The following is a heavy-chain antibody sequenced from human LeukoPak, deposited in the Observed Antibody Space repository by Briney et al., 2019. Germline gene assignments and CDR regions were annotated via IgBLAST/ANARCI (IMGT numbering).Heavy chain of an antibody. CDR3: AKARRYYDSSGSALDY. CDR1: GFTFSSYG. D-gene: IGHD3-22*01. V-gene: IGHV3-30*18. J-gene: IGHJ4*02. Sequence: EGSLRLSCAASGFTFSSYGMHWVRQAPGKGLEWVAVISYDGSNKYCADSVKGRFTISRDNSKNTLYLQMNSLRAEDTAVYYCAKARRYYDSSGSALDYWGQGTLVTVSS. CDR2: ISYDGSNK.